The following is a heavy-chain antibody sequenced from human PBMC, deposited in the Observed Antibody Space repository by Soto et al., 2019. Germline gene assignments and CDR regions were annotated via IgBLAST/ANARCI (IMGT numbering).Heavy chain of an antibody. CDR3: ASITLPTDYYDSSGYYLAAFDI. V-gene: IGHV1-69*01. Sequence: QVQLVQSGAEVKKPGSSVKVSCKASGGTFSSYAISWVRQAPVQGLEWMGGIIPIFGTANYAQKFQGRVTITADESTSTAYMELSSLRSEDTAVYYCASITLPTDYYDSSGYYLAAFDIWGQGTMVTVSS. CDR2: IIPIFGTA. J-gene: IGHJ3*02. D-gene: IGHD3-22*01. CDR1: GGTFSSYA.